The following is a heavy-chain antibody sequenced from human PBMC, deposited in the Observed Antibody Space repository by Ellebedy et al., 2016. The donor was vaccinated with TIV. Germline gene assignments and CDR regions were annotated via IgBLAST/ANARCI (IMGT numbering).Heavy chain of an antibody. CDR2: IIPIVGIT. J-gene: IGHJ4*02. V-gene: IGHV1-69*04. Sequence: AASVKVSCKASRGTLNNCGISWARQAPGQGLEWMGRIIPIVGITVYAQKFQGRVTITADKSTSTAYMELSSLRSDDTGVYYCARAEDTTMVFHYWGQGTLVTVSS. D-gene: IGHD5-18*01. CDR3: ARAEDTTMVFHY. CDR1: RGTLNNCG.